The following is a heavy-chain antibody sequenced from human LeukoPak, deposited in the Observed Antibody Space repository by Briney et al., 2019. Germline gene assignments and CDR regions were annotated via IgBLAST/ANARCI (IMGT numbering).Heavy chain of an antibody. D-gene: IGHD3-10*01. Sequence: RTSETLSLTCAVYGGSFSGFYWSWIRQPPEKGLEWIGEINHIGGTNYNPSLKSRVTMSVDTSKKQFSLNLTSVTAADTAVYYCARLPYGSGFWLHREGRDVWGKGTTVTISS. J-gene: IGHJ6*04. CDR1: GGSFSGFY. CDR2: INHIGGT. CDR3: ARLPYGSGFWLHREGRDV. V-gene: IGHV4-34*01.